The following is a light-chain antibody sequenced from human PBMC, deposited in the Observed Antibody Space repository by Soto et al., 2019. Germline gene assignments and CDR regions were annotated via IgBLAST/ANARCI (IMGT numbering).Light chain of an antibody. J-gene: IGKJ5*01. CDR3: QHYDSLPIT. V-gene: IGKV3-20*01. CDR2: GAS. Sequence: MGVWHSPETLSSSPGEIATLACSASQSVSSSYLAWYQQKPGQPPRLLIYGASSRATGIPDRFSGSGSGTDFTLTISRVEAEDFAVFYCQHYDSLPITFGQGTRLEIK. CDR1: QSVSSSY.